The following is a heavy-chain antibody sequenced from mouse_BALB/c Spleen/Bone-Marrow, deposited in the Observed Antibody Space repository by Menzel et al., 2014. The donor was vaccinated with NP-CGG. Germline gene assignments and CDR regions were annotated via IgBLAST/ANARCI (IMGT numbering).Heavy chain of an antibody. J-gene: IGHJ2*01. D-gene: IGHD1-3*01. CDR3: ARHGDNYVFDY. CDR2: VSSGGSFT. V-gene: IGHV5-9-3*01. Sequence: EVQVVESGGGLVSPGGSLKLSCAASGFTFSNYAMSWVRQTPEKRLEWVATVSSGGSFTYYPDSVKGRFTISRDSAKNTLYLQMSSLRPEDTAMYYCARHGDNYVFDYWGQGTTLTVSS. CDR1: GFTFSNYA.